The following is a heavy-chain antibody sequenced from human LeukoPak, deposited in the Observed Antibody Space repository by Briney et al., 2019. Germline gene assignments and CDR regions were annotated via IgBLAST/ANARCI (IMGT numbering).Heavy chain of an antibody. V-gene: IGHV3-73*01. D-gene: IGHD1-26*01. CDR1: GFTFSGSA. CDR3: TRDGGTYNWFDP. J-gene: IGHJ5*02. CDR2: IDKKDKGYATAT. Sequence: PGGSLKLSCASTGFTFSGSAIHGVRQSSGKGLEWVGQIDKKDKGYATATAYAASVKGRFTISRDDSINTAYLQMKSLKTENTALYYGTRDGGTYNWFDPVGQGTLVTVSS.